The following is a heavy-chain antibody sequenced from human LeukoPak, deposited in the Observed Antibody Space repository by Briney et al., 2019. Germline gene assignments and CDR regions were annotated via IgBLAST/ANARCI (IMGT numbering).Heavy chain of an antibody. D-gene: IGHD2-2*01. V-gene: IGHV4-30-4*08. CDR3: ARDGGRYCSSTSCPGPSHWFDP. CDR1: GGSFSSGDYY. J-gene: IGHJ5*02. Sequence: SETLSLTCTVSGGSFSSGDYYWSWIRQPPGKGLERIVYIYYSGSTYYNPSRKRRVTISVDTTKNQFSLKLSSVTAAHTAVYYCARDGGRYCSSTSCPGPSHWFDPWGQGTLVTVSS. CDR2: IYYSGST.